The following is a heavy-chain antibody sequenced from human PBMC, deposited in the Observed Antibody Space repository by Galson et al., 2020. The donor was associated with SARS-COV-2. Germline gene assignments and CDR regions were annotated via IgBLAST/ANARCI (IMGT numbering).Heavy chain of an antibody. V-gene: IGHV3-23*01. Sequence: GESLKISCAASGFTFSRYVMSWVRQAPGKGLEWVSGISSSGYGTLYAENVQGRFTISRDNSKNTLYLQMNSLRAEDTAVYYCAKDGSDDFWSTYYTGDYWGQGTLVTVSS. CDR2: ISSSGYGT. D-gene: IGHD3-3*01. CDR1: GFTFSRYV. CDR3: AKDGSDDFWSTYYTGDY. J-gene: IGHJ4*02.